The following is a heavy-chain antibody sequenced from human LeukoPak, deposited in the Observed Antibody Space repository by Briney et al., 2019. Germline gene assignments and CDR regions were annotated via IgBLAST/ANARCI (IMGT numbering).Heavy chain of an antibody. CDR2: MSGSGGST. CDR1: GFTFSSYA. D-gene: IGHD1-26*01. J-gene: IGHJ4*02. V-gene: IGHV3-23*01. Sequence: PTGGSLRLSCAASGFTFSSYAMSWVRQAPGMGLEWVSAMSGSGGSTYYADSVKGRFTISRDNSKNTLYLQMNSLRAEDTALYYCAKGWDSFDYWGQGTLVTVSS. CDR3: AKGWDSFDY.